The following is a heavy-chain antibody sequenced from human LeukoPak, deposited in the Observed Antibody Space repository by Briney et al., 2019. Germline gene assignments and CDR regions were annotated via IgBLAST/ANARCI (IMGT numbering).Heavy chain of an antibody. D-gene: IGHD5-24*01. CDR2: IIPMFGTA. V-gene: IGHV1-69*13. CDR1: GGTFSSYA. Sequence: SVKVSCKASGGTFSSYAISWVRQAPGQGLEWMGGIIPMFGTAKYAQKFQDRVTIIADESTSTAYMELSSLRSEDTAVYYCARDVLDGDGYKRGALDIWGQGTMVTVSS. J-gene: IGHJ3*02. CDR3: ARDVLDGDGYKRGALDI.